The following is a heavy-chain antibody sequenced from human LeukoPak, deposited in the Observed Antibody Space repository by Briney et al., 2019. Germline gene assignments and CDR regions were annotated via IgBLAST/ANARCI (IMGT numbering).Heavy chain of an antibody. CDR3: ARSGRSGDLDFDY. D-gene: IGHD7-27*01. Sequence: GGSLRLSCAASGFTFSSYWMSWVRQAPGKGLEWVGRIRDQRNTYTTEYAASVKGRFTVSRDDSKNSLYLQMNSLKTEDTAVYYCARSGRSGDLDFDYWGQGTLVTVSS. J-gene: IGHJ4*02. CDR2: IRDQRNTYTT. V-gene: IGHV3-72*01. CDR1: GFTFSSYW.